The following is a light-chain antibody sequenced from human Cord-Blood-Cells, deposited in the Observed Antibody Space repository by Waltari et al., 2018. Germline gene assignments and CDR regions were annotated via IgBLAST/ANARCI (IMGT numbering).Light chain of an antibody. Sequence: EIVMTQSPATLPVSPGERATLSCRASQCVSSNFAWYQQKPGQAPRLLIYGASTRATGIPARFSGSGSGTEFTLTISSLQSEDFAVYYCQQYNNWPPTFGQGTKLEIK. CDR3: QQYNNWPPT. CDR2: GAS. J-gene: IGKJ2*01. CDR1: QCVSSN. V-gene: IGKV3-15*01.